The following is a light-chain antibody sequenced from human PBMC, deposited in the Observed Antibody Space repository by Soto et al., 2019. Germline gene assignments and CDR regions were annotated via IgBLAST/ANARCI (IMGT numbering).Light chain of an antibody. CDR2: GAS. V-gene: IGKV3-20*01. Sequence: EIVLTQSPGTLSLSPGERATLSCRASQSVSSSQLAWYQQKPGQAPRLLMYGASSRATGIPDRLSGSGSGTDFTLTISGLQSEDFAVYYCQQYKNWPPITFGQGTRLEIK. CDR1: QSVSSSQ. J-gene: IGKJ5*01. CDR3: QQYKNWPPIT.